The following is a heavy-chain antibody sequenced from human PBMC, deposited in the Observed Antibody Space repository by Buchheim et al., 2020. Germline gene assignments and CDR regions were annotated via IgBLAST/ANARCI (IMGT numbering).Heavy chain of an antibody. D-gene: IGHD7-27*01. CDR2: INPSGTTI. CDR1: GFTFSIFG. J-gene: IGHJ6*02. CDR3: ARVRIWGTSNYYGMDV. V-gene: IGHV3-48*04. Sequence: EVQLVESGGGLVQPGGSLRLSCAASGFTFSIFGMNWVRQAPGKGLEWVSYINPSGTTISYADSVRGRFTMSRDTAKRSLYLPMDSLRAEDTAVYYCARVRIWGTSNYYGMDVGGQGTT.